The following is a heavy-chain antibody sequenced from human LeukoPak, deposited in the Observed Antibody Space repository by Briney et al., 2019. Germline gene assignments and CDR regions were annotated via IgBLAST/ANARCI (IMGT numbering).Heavy chain of an antibody. CDR1: GGSISTYY. V-gene: IGHV4-59*01. Sequence: SETLPLTCTVSGGSISTYYWNWIRQPPGKGLEWIGYIYHSGSTNYNPSLQSRVTISVDTSKNQFSLNLNSVTAADTAVYYCARGGAARLHFQNWGQGTLVTVSS. CDR3: ARGGAARLHFQN. D-gene: IGHD6-6*01. J-gene: IGHJ1*01. CDR2: IYHSGST.